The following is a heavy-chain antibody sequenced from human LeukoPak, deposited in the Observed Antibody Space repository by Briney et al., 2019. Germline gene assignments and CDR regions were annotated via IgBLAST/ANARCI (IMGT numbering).Heavy chain of an antibody. V-gene: IGHV3-23*01. CDR1: GFTFSSYA. Sequence: GGSLRLSCAASGFTFSSYAMSWVRQAPGKGLEWVSAVSGSGGSTYYADSVKGRFTISRDNSKNTLYLQMNSLRAEDTAVYYCAKDRKAAVAGTLFDYWGQGTLVTVSS. CDR3: AKDRKAAVAGTLFDY. CDR2: VSGSGGST. J-gene: IGHJ4*02. D-gene: IGHD6-19*01.